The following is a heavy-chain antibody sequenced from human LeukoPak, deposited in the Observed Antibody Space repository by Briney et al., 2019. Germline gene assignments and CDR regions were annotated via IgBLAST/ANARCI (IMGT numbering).Heavy chain of an antibody. CDR3: ARAPVGAHGPFEY. J-gene: IGHJ4*02. Sequence: ETLSLTCTVSGGSINNYYWTXXXQPPGKGLXXXGYVYXXGSTNYKPSLKSRLTMSIDTSSNQFSLKLSSVTAADTAVYYCARAPVGAHGPFEYWGQGTLVTVSS. D-gene: IGHD1-26*01. CDR1: GGSINNYY. CDR2: VYXXGST. V-gene: IGHV4-59*01.